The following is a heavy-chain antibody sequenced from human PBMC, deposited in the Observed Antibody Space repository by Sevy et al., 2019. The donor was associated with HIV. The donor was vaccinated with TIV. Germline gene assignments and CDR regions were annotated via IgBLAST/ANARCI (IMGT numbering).Heavy chain of an antibody. Sequence: ASVKVSCKASGYTFTSYGISWVRQAPGQGLEWMGWISAYNGNTNYAQKLQGRVTMTTDTSTSTAYMELGSLRSDDTAVYYCARIVVVPAAMLYYYYYMDVWGKGTTVTVSS. V-gene: IGHV1-18*01. CDR2: ISAYNGNT. CDR1: GYTFTSYG. J-gene: IGHJ6*03. D-gene: IGHD2-2*01. CDR3: ARIVVVPAAMLYYYYYMDV.